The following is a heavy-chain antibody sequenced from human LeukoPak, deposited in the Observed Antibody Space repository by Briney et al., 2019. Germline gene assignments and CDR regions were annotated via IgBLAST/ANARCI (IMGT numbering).Heavy chain of an antibody. CDR1: GGSISSSSYY. J-gene: IGHJ4*02. V-gene: IGHV4-39*07. CDR3: ARGTVARPEDFDY. CDR2: IYYSGST. Sequence: SETLSLTCTVSGGSISSSSYYWGWIRQPPGKRLEWIGSIYYSGSTYYNPSLKSRVTISVDTSKNQFSLKLSSVTAADTAVYYCARGTVARPEDFDYWGQGTLVTVSS. D-gene: IGHD6-19*01.